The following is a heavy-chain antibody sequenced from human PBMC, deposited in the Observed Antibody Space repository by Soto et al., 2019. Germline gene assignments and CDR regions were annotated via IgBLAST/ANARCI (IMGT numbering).Heavy chain of an antibody. D-gene: IGHD6-6*01. Sequence: SETLSLTCAVYGGSFSGYYWSWIRQPPGKGLEWIGEINHSGSTNYNPSLKSRVTISVDTSKNQFSLKLSSVTAADTAGYYCASWAAAAPRYYYYYMDVWGKGTTVTVSS. CDR3: ASWAAAAPRYYYYYMDV. V-gene: IGHV4-34*01. CDR2: INHSGST. J-gene: IGHJ6*03. CDR1: GGSFSGYY.